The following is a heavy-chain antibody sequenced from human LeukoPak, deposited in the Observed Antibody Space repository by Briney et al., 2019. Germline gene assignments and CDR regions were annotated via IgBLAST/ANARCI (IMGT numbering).Heavy chain of an antibody. CDR2: IGGRSGGAHST. J-gene: IGHJ4*02. V-gene: IGHV3-23*01. D-gene: IGHD3-10*01. CDR3: AKVGFGDLNYFES. Sequence: PGGSLRLSCAASGFTFFSFAMTWVRQAPGKGLECVSGIGGRSGGAHSTYYADSVRGRFTVSRDDSKNTLYLQMNSLRPEDTAVYYCAKVGFGDLNYFESWGQGTLVTVSS. CDR1: GFTFFSFA.